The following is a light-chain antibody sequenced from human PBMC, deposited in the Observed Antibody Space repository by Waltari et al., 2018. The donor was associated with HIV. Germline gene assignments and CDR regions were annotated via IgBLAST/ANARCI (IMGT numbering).Light chain of an antibody. V-gene: IGLV2-23*01. Sequence: QSALTQPASVSGSPVQSITISCTGSSSAVGRYNLVSWYQQHPGKAPKLMIYEGINRPSGVSNRFSGSKSGNTASLTISGLQAEDEADYYCCSYAGSSNWVFGGGTKLTVL. J-gene: IGLJ3*02. CDR1: SSAVGRYNL. CDR2: EGI. CDR3: CSYAGSSNWV.